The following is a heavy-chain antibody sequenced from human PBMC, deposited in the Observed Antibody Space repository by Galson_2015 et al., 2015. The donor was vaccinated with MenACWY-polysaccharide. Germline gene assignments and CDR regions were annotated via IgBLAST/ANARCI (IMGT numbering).Heavy chain of an antibody. D-gene: IGHD3-22*01. V-gene: IGHV3-74*01. CDR1: GFSFSTYW. CDR2: INSDGRST. J-gene: IGHJ3*02. Sequence: LRLSCAASGFSFSTYWMHWVRQAPGKGLVWVSRINSDGRSTTHADSVKGRFTISRDNAKNTLFLQMNSLRAEDTAIYYCARSKFSSGYFVRAFDIWGQGTMVTVSS. CDR3: ARSKFSSGYFVRAFDI.